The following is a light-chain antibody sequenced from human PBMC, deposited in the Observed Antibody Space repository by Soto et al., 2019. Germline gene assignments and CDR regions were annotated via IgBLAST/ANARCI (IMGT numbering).Light chain of an antibody. CDR3: QQYGTSPWT. CDR1: QSVSSSY. Sequence: EIVVTQSPGTLSLSPGERVTLSCRASQSVSSSYLAWYQQKPGQAPRILIYGESSRATGIPDRFSGSGSGTDFTLIISRLEHEDFAVYYCQQYGTSPWTFGQGNTVDIK. J-gene: IGKJ1*01. V-gene: IGKV3-20*01. CDR2: GES.